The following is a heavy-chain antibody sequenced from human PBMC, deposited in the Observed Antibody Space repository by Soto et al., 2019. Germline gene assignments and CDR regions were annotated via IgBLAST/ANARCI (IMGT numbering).Heavy chain of an antibody. CDR2: INPNNDGT. J-gene: IGHJ4*02. D-gene: IGHD1-26*01. V-gene: IGHV1-2*02. CDR3: ARDLGGSRDS. CDR1: GNTFTGYY. Sequence: ASVKVSCKASGNTFTGYYIHWVRQAPGQGLEWMGWINPNNDGTTYGEKFQGRVTMTRDTSTSTAYMELSRLRSDDTAVYYCARDLGGSRDSWGQATLVTVSS.